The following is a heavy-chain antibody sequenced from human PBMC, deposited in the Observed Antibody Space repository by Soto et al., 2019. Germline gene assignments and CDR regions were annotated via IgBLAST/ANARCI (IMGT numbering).Heavy chain of an antibody. CDR2: IIPLFATT. Sequence: QVQLVQSGAEVKKPGSSVKVSCKASGGTFGNYAINWVRQAPGHGLEWMGAIIPLFATTKYAKKFQGRVTITGDKSTNTASMELSSLKSEDTAVYYCARGVPYYYNSSGYPLNYWGQGTLVTVSS. J-gene: IGHJ4*02. CDR1: GGTFGNYA. D-gene: IGHD3-22*01. CDR3: ARGVPYYYNSSGYPLNY. V-gene: IGHV1-69*06.